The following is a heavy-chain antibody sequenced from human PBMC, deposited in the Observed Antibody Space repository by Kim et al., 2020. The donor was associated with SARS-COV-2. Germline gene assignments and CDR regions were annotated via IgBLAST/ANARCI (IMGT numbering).Heavy chain of an antibody. CDR2: IYYSGST. V-gene: IGHV4-61*01. J-gene: IGHJ6*02. Sequence: SETLSLTCTVSGGSVSSGSYYWSWIRQPPGKGLEWIGYIYYSGSTNYNPSLKSRVTISVDTSKNQFSLKLSSVTAADTAVYYCASIAVADNYSYYGMDVWGQGTTVTVSS. CDR1: GGSVSSGSYY. CDR3: ASIAVADNYSYYGMDV. D-gene: IGHD6-19*01.